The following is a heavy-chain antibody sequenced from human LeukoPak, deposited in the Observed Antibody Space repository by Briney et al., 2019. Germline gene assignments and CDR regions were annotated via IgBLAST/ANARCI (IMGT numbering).Heavy chain of an antibody. D-gene: IGHD3-10*01. CDR3: ARGFRYYGSGIDY. J-gene: IGHJ4*02. CDR2: ISTNGGST. V-gene: IGHV3-64*01. CDR1: GFTFSEYS. Sequence: PGGSLRLSCAASGFTFSEYSMHCVRQAPGKGLEYVSAISTNGGSTYYANSVKGRFTISRDDPKNALDLQMGSLRPEDMAVYYCARGFRYYGSGIDYWGQGTLVTVSS.